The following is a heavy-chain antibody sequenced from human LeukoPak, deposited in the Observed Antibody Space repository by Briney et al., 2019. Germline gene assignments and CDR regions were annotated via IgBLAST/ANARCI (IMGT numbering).Heavy chain of an antibody. V-gene: IGHV3-7*01. CDR3: VRSPREEIYAYGSVLDY. CDR1: GFSLSMYW. Sequence: GESLRLSCVASGFSLSMYWMSWVRQAPGKGPEWVATIKEDGAEKYYVESVSGRFTISRDNAKNSLFLQMSSLRAEDTAMFYCVRSPREEIYAYGSVLDYWGQGTPVTVSS. D-gene: IGHD3-10*01. J-gene: IGHJ4*02. CDR2: IKEDGAEK.